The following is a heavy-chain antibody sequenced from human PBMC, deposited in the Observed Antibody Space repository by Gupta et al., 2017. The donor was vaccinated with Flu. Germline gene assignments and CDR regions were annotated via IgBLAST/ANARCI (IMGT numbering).Heavy chain of an antibody. D-gene: IGHD3-10*01. CDR1: GYPFTGYY. CDR2: INPNSCVT. CDR3: ARTEKGPMVRGVIISDYYYYGRDV. Sequence: QVQLVQSGAEVKKPGASVKVSCKASGYPFTGYYMHWVRQDPGQGLGWMGWINPNSCVTKYAQKFQGRVTMTGDTSISTAYMELSRLRSDDTAVYYCARTEKGPMVRGVIISDYYYYGRDVWGQGPTVTVSS. J-gene: IGHJ6*02. V-gene: IGHV1-2*02.